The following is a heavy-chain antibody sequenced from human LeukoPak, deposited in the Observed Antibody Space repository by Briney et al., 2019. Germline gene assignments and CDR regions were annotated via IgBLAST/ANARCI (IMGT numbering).Heavy chain of an antibody. J-gene: IGHJ4*02. CDR3: XXXXXXSGNYVTFDY. CDR2: ILGSGRNT. Sequence: PGGSLRLSCAASGFTFSSYAMSWVRQAPGKGLEWVSGILGSGRNTYYAESVKGRFTISRDNSKSTLFLQMDSLRAEDTAVYFXXXXXXXSGNYVTFDYWGQGALVTVSS. D-gene: IGHD1-26*01. V-gene: IGHV3-23*01. CDR1: GFTFSSYA.